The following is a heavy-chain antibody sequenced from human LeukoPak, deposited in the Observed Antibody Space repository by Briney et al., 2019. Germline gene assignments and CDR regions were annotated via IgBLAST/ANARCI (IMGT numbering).Heavy chain of an antibody. CDR3: AKSRSSTSSHFDY. Sequence: GGSLRLSCAASGFTFSSYAMSWVRQAPGKGLEWVSAISGSGGSTYYADFVKGRFTISRDNSKNTLYLQMNSLRAEDTAVYYCAKSRSSTSSHFDYWGQGTLVTVSS. J-gene: IGHJ4*02. D-gene: IGHD2-2*01. V-gene: IGHV3-23*01. CDR2: ISGSGGST. CDR1: GFTFSSYA.